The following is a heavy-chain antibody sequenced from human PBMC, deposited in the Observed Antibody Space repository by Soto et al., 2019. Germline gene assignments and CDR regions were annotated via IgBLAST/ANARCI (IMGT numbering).Heavy chain of an antibody. CDR3: ARGRLVRGVKRLDWFDP. CDR1: GYTFTGYY. J-gene: IGHJ5*02. D-gene: IGHD3-10*01. CDR2: INPNSGGT. V-gene: IGHV1-2*02. Sequence: ASVKVSCKASGYTFTGYYLHWVRQAPGQELEWMGWINPNSGGTNYAQNFQGRVTMTRDTSISTAYMDLTRLRSDDTATYYCARGRLVRGVKRLDWFDPWGQGTMVTVSS.